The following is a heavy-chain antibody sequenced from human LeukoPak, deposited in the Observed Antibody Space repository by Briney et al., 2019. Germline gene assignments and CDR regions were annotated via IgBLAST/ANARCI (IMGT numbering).Heavy chain of an antibody. V-gene: IGHV3-64*01. CDR1: GFTFSSYA. CDR3: ARGYDSSGYPAALDY. J-gene: IGHJ4*02. D-gene: IGHD3-22*01. CDR2: ISSNGGST. Sequence: QSGGSLRLSCAASGFTFSSYAMHWVRQAPGKGLEYVSAISSNGGSTYYANSVKGRFTISRDNSKNTLYLQMGSLRAEEMAVYYCARGYDSSGYPAALDYWGQGTLVTVSS.